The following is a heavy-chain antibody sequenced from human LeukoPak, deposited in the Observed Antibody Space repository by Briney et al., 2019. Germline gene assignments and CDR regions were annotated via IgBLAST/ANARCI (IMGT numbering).Heavy chain of an antibody. CDR1: GFTFSSYA. D-gene: IGHD3-3*01. V-gene: IGHV3-23*01. Sequence: GGSLRLSCAASGFTFSSYAMSWVRQAPGKGLEWDSAISGSGGSTYYADSVKGRFTISRDNSKNTLYLQMNSLRAEDTAVYYCAKDQRFLEWLLWYWGQGTLVTVSS. CDR3: AKDQRFLEWLLWY. J-gene: IGHJ4*02. CDR2: ISGSGGST.